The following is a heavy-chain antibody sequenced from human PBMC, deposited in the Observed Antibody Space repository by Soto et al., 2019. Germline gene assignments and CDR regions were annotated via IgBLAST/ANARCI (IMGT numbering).Heavy chain of an antibody. CDR2: INHSGST. CDR1: GGSFSGYY. V-gene: IGHV4-34*01. J-gene: IGHJ4*02. Sequence: PSETLSLTCAVYGGSFSGYYWSWIRQPPGKGLEWIGEINHSGSTNYNPSLKSRVTISVDTSKNQFSLKLSSVTAADTAVYYCARGPTYDDFWSGYSIHQLYYFDYWGQGTLVTVSS. D-gene: IGHD3-3*01. CDR3: ARGPTYDDFWSGYSIHQLYYFDY.